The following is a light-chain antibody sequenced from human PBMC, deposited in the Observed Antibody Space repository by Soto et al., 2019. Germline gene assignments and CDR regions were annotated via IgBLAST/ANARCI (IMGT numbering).Light chain of an antibody. Sequence: DIQMTQSPSTLSASVGDRVTITCRASQSISSWLAWYQQKPGKAPKLLIYDASSLESWVPSRFRGSGSGTEFTLTISSLQPDDFATYYCQQYNSYSQTFGQGTKVEIK. CDR3: QQYNSYSQT. CDR2: DAS. V-gene: IGKV1-5*01. J-gene: IGKJ1*01. CDR1: QSISSW.